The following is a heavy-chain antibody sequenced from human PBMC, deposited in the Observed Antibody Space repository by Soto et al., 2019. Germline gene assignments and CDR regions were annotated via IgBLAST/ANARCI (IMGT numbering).Heavy chain of an antibody. Sequence: ASVKVSCKVSGYTLTELSMHWVRQAPGRGLEWMGGFDPEDGETIYAQKFQGRVTITRDTSASTAYMELSSLRSEDTAVYYCARGLNVYYSDYWGQGTLVTVSS. CDR1: GYTLTELS. CDR2: FDPEDGET. V-gene: IGHV1-24*01. J-gene: IGHJ4*02. D-gene: IGHD3-10*01. CDR3: ARGLNVYYSDY.